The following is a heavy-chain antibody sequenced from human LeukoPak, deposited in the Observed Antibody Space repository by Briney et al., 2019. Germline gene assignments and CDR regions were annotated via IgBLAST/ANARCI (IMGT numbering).Heavy chain of an antibody. V-gene: IGHV3-7*01. CDR2: IEEYRSQK. J-gene: IGHJ4*02. CDR1: GFTFSSYW. Sequence: PGGSLRLSCAASGFTFSSYWISSVRQAPGKGLEWVVNIEEYRSQKYYVDSVKGRFTISRDNAKNSLYLQMNSLRAEDTAVYYCATSRSLDYWGQGTLVTVSS. CDR3: ATSRSLDY.